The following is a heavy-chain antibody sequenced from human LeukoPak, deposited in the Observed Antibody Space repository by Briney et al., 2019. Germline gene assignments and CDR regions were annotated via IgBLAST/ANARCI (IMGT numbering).Heavy chain of an antibody. Sequence: GGSLRLSCAASGFTVSSNYMSWVRQAPGKGLEWVSIIYSGGSTFYADSVKGRFTISRDNSKNTLYLQMNSLRAEDTAVYYCAKGVQLRYYYYYMDVWGKGTTVTVSS. V-gene: IGHV3-53*01. CDR2: IYSGGST. CDR1: GFTVSSNY. CDR3: AKGVQLRYYYYYMDV. J-gene: IGHJ6*03. D-gene: IGHD1-1*01.